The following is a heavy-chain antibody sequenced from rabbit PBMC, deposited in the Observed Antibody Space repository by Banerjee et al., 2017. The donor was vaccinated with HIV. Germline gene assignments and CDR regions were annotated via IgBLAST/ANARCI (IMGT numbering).Heavy chain of an antibody. CDR2: IWTDGGSA. D-gene: IGHD4-2*01. J-gene: IGHJ3*01. CDR1: GFTISSSYW. V-gene: IGHV1S47*01. CDR3: ARGDSGGNSPYQGLGL. Sequence: QEQLVEYGGGLVQPEGSLTLTCTASGFTISSSYWICWVRQAPGKGLEWIACIWTDGGSAYYASWAKGRFTITRSTSLNTVTLQLNSLTGADTATYFCARGDSGGNSPYQGLGLWGQGTLVTVS.